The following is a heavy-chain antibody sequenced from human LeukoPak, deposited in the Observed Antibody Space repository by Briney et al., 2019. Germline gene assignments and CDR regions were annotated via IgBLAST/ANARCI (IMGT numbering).Heavy chain of an antibody. CDR1: GFTFSSYS. J-gene: IGHJ3*01. Sequence: RGSLRLSCAASGFTFSSYSMNWVRQAPGKGLEWDSFISSSSTYMYYADSVRGRFTISSDNAKNSLYLQMNSLRAEATAVYFCGKDFGDGGSYRGNDAFDFGGQGTMVTVVS. CDR3: GKDFGDGGSYRGNDAFDF. CDR2: ISSSSTYM. D-gene: IGHD1-26*01. V-gene: IGHV3-21*01.